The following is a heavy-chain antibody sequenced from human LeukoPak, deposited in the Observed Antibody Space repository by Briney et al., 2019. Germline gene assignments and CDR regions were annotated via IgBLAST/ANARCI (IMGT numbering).Heavy chain of an antibody. J-gene: IGHJ4*02. CDR2: ISSSSSTI. Sequence: GGSLRLSCAASGFTFSSYSMNWVRQAPGRGLEWVSYISSSSSTIYYADSVKGRFTISRDNAKNSLYLQMNSLRDEDTAVYYCARFSRIAVAGTRYFDYWGQGTLVTVSS. D-gene: IGHD6-19*01. V-gene: IGHV3-48*02. CDR3: ARFSRIAVAGTRYFDY. CDR1: GFTFSSYS.